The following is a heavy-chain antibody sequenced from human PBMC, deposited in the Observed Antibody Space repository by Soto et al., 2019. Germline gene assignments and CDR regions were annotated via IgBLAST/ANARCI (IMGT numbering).Heavy chain of an antibody. V-gene: IGHV3-23*01. Sequence: SLRLSCAASGFTFSSYAMSWVRQAPGKGLEWVSATSGSGGSTYSADSVKGRFTISRENSKNTLYLQMNSLRAEDTAVYYCAKGQVDYDILTGPYYFDYWGQGTLVTVSS. CDR3: AKGQVDYDILTGPYYFDY. CDR1: GFTFSSYA. D-gene: IGHD3-9*01. CDR2: TSGSGGST. J-gene: IGHJ4*02.